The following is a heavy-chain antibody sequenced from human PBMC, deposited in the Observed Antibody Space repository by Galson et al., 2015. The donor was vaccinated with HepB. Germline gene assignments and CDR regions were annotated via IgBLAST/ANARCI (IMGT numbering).Heavy chain of an antibody. J-gene: IGHJ4*02. V-gene: IGHV3-30-3*01. Sequence: SLRLSCAASGFTFSTYAMHRVRQAPGKGLEWVAVISYDGSNTYYADSVKGRFTISRDNSKNTLYLQMNSLRAEDTAVYYCARGGGSGSYPYWGQGTLVTVSS. CDR1: GFTFSTYA. D-gene: IGHD6-19*01. CDR3: ARGGGSGSYPY. CDR2: ISYDGSNT.